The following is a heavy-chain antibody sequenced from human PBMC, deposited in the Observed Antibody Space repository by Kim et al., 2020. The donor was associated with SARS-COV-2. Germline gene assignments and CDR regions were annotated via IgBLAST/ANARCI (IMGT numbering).Heavy chain of an antibody. CDR3: ARGYHVPGGYDSSGYYFGNYYYYYYGMDV. V-gene: IGHV1-69*13. CDR1: GGTFSSYA. D-gene: IGHD3-22*01. J-gene: IGHJ6*02. Sequence: SVKVSCKASGGTFSSYAISWVRQAPGQGLEWMGGIIPIFGTANYAQKFQGRVTITADESTSTAYMELSSLRSEDTAVYYCARGYHVPGGYDSSGYYFGNYYYYYYGMDVWGQGTTVTVSS. CDR2: IIPIFGTA.